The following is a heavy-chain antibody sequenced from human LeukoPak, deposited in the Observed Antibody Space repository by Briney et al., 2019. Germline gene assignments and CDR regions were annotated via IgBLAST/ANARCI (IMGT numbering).Heavy chain of an antibody. Sequence: SETPSLTCTVSGGSISSYYWSWIRQPPGKGLEWIGYIYYSGSTNYNPSLKSRVTISVDTSKNQFSLKLSSVTAADTAVYYCARRSRAYCGGDCYSDGWYFDLWGRGTLVTVSS. D-gene: IGHD2-21*02. V-gene: IGHV4-59*01. CDR2: IYYSGST. CDR3: ARRSRAYCGGDCYSDGWYFDL. J-gene: IGHJ2*01. CDR1: GGSISSYY.